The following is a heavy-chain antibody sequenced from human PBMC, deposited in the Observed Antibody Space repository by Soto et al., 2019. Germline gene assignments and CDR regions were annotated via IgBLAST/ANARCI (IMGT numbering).Heavy chain of an antibody. J-gene: IGHJ4*02. CDR2: IYYSAST. CDR1: GGSISSGDYY. Sequence: PSETLSLTCTVSGGSISSGDYYWLWTRQPPGKGLEWIGYIYYSASTYYNPSLKSRVTISVDTSKNQFSLKLSSVTAADTAVYYCARDDGYKKYYFDYWGQGTLVTVSS. CDR3: ARDDGYKKYYFDY. D-gene: IGHD5-12*01. V-gene: IGHV4-30-4*01.